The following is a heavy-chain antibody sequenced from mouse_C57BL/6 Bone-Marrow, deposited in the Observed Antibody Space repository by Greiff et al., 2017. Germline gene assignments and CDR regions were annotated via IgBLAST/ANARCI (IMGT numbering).Heavy chain of an antibody. CDR3: ARRLLPYAMDY. D-gene: IGHD2-3*01. Sequence: VQLQQSGAELVRPGTSVKVSCKASGYAFTNYLIEWVKQRPGQGLEWIGVINPGSGGTNYNEKFKGKATLTANKSSSTAYMQLSILTSEDSAVYFCARRLLPYAMDYWGQGTSVTVSS. CDR1: GYAFTNYL. J-gene: IGHJ4*01. V-gene: IGHV1-54*01. CDR2: INPGSGGT.